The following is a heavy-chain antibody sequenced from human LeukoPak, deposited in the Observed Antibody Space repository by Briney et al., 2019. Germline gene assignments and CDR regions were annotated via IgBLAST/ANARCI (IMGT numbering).Heavy chain of an antibody. D-gene: IGHD6-13*01. Sequence: GGSLRLSCAASGFTFSSYGMHWVRQAPGKGLEWVAFIRYDGSNKYYADSVKGRFTISRNNSKNTLYLQMNSLRAEDTAVYYCAKSGYSSSWYDPGIDYWGQGTLVTVSS. CDR2: IRYDGSNK. CDR3: AKSGYSSSWYDPGIDY. V-gene: IGHV3-30*02. J-gene: IGHJ4*02. CDR1: GFTFSSYG.